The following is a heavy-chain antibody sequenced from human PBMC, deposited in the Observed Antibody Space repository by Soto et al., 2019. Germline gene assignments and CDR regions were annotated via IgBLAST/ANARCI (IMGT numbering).Heavy chain of an antibody. CDR2: IIPIFGTA. CDR1: RGTFSSYS. Sequence: SVNVSCKPSRGTFSSYSISWVRQAPGQGREWMGGIIPIFGTANYAQKFQGRVTITADESTSTAYMELSSLRSEDTAVYYCARVKGGTWWFDPWGQGTLVTVSS. V-gene: IGHV1-69*13. J-gene: IGHJ5*02. CDR3: ARVKGGTWWFDP. D-gene: IGHD3-16*01.